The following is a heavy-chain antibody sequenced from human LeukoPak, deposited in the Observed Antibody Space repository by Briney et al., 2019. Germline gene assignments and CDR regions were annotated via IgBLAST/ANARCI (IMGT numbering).Heavy chain of an antibody. CDR2: ISTNGDST. V-gene: IGHV3-64*02. CDR1: GFTFSTYA. J-gene: IGHJ4*02. CDR3: AKGGRSGSYYFLWRPPLDY. D-gene: IGHD1-26*01. Sequence: GGSLRLSCAASGFTFSTYAMHWVRQAPGKGLEYVSAISTNGDSTYYADSVKGRFTISRDNSRNTLFLQVGSLRADDMAVYYCAKGGRSGSYYFLWRPPLDYWGQGTLVTVSS.